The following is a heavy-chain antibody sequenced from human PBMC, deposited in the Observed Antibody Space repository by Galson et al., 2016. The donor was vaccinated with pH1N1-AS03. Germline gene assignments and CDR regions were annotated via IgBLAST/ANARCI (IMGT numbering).Heavy chain of an antibody. CDR2: FSSIGGRT. V-gene: IGHV3-64*01. CDR3: ARMAAAGD. Sequence: SLRLSCAASGFTLSKYGMHWVRQAPGKGLEFVSAFSSIGGRTFYANSVKGRFIVSRDTSKNTLSLQMGSLKIEDTAVYYCARMAAAGDWGQGTLVTVSS. J-gene: IGHJ4*02. CDR1: GFTLSKYG. D-gene: IGHD6-13*01.